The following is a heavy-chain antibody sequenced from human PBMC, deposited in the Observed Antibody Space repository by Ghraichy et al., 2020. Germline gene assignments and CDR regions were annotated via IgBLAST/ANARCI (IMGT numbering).Heavy chain of an antibody. J-gene: IGHJ4*02. D-gene: IGHD1-26*01. V-gene: IGHV3-7*01. CDR3: AREGSYYRNLHFDY. CDR2: IKQDGSEK. Sequence: GLGWVTNIKQDGSEKYYVDSVKGRFTISRDNAKNSLYLQMNSLRAEDTAVYYCAREGSYYRNLHFDYWGQG.